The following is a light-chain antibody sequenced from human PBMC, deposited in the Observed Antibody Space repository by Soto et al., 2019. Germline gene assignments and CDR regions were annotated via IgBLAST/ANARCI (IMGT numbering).Light chain of an antibody. CDR3: AVWDDSLNGVV. CDR1: SSNIGSNT. J-gene: IGLJ2*01. CDR2: SNN. Sequence: QPVLTQPPSASGTPGQRVIISCSGSSSNIGSNTVNWYQQLPGTAPKLLFYSNNQRPSGVPDRFSGSKSGTSASLAISWLQSEDEADYYCAVWDDSLNGVVFGGGTKLTVL. V-gene: IGLV1-44*01.